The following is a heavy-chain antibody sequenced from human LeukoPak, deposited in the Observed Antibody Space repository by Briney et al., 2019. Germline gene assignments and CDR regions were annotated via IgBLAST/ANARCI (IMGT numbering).Heavy chain of an antibody. CDR2: IYYSGST. CDR1: GGSISSYY. Sequence: SETLSLTCTVSGGSISSYYWNWIRQPPGKGLEWIGYIYYSGSTNYNPSLKSRVTISVDTSKNQFSLKLSSVTAADTAVYYCARGVPAAPNWFDPWGQGTLVTVSS. V-gene: IGHV4-59*08. CDR3: ARGVPAAPNWFDP. J-gene: IGHJ5*02. D-gene: IGHD2-2*01.